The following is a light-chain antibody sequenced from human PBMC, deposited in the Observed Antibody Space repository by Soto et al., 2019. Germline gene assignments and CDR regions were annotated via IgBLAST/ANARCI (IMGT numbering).Light chain of an antibody. CDR2: AAS. V-gene: IGKV1-39*01. J-gene: IGKJ1*01. CDR1: QSISSY. Sequence: DIQMTQSPSSLSASVGDRVTITCRASQSISSYLNWYQQKPGKDPKLLIYAASSLQSGVTSRFSGSGSGTDFTLTISSLQPEDFATYYCQQSYSTLWTFGQGTKVEIK. CDR3: QQSYSTLWT.